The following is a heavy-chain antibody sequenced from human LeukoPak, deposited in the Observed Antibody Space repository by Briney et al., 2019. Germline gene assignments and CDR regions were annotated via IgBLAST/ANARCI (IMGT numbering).Heavy chain of an antibody. CDR2: INPNSGGT. D-gene: IGHD6-19*01. Sequence: ASVRVSCKASVYTFTAYYMHWVRQAPGQGLEWMGWINPNSGGTNYAQKFQGRVTMTRDTSISTAYMELSRLRSDDTAVYYCARGRSMSSGWYVDYWGQGTLVTVSS. J-gene: IGHJ4*02. CDR3: ARGRSMSSGWYVDY. CDR1: VYTFTAYY. V-gene: IGHV1-2*02.